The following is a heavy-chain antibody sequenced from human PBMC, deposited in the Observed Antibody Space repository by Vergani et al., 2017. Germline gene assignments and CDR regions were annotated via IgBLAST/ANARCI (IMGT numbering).Heavy chain of an antibody. CDR2: ITGSGGST. CDR3: ARESDDSSGYYTDYWGDYSDY. D-gene: IGHD3-22*01. Sequence: EVQLLESGGGLVQPGGSLRLSCAASGFTSSSYAMSWVRQAPGRGLEWVSAITGSGGSTFYADSVKGRFTISRDNAKNTLYLQMTSLRAEDTAVYYCARESDDSSGYYTDYWGDYSDYWGQGTLVTVSS. J-gene: IGHJ4*02. CDR1: GFTSSSYA. V-gene: IGHV3-23*01.